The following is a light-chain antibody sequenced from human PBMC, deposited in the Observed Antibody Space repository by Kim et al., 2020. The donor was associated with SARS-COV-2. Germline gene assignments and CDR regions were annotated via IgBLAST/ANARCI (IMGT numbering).Light chain of an antibody. Sequence: DIQLTQSPSTLSASVGEGVTITCRASQSISSWLAWYQQKPGKAPKLLMYKASILEGGVPSRFSGSGSGTEFTLTISTLQPDDFATYDCQHYNAYPVSFGQGTKLEI. CDR2: KAS. CDR3: QHYNAYPVS. V-gene: IGKV1-5*03. J-gene: IGKJ2*01. CDR1: QSISSW.